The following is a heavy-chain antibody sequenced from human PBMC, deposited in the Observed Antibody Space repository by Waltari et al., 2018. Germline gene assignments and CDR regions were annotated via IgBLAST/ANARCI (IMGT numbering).Heavy chain of an antibody. CDR2: ISSSSSTI. CDR3: ARDQYGMDV. Sequence: EVQLVESGGGLVQPGGSLRLSCAASGLPFSSYSLHWVRQAPGKGLEWVSYISSSSSTIYYADSVKGRFTISRDNAKNSLYLQMNSLRAEDTAVYYCARDQYGMDVWGQGTTVTVSS. CDR1: GLPFSSYS. J-gene: IGHJ6*02. V-gene: IGHV3-48*01.